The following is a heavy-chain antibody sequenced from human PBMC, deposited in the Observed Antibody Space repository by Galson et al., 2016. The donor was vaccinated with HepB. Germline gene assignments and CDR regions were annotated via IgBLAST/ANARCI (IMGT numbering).Heavy chain of an antibody. D-gene: IGHD1-26*01. Sequence: SVKVSCKASGYTFTDHYMHWVRQAPGQGLEWMGIINPSGGSTDYAQKFQGRVTMTRDTSTSTVYMELSSLRSEGTAFYYCARGMESGSLFGMDVWGQGITVTVSS. CDR3: ARGMESGSLFGMDV. J-gene: IGHJ6*02. CDR2: INPSGGST. V-gene: IGHV1-46*01. CDR1: GYTFTDHY.